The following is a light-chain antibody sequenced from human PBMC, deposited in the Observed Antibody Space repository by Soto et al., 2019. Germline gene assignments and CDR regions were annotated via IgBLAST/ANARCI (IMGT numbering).Light chain of an antibody. CDR1: QSVLYSSNNKNY. V-gene: IGKV4-1*01. CDR3: QQYDSTPLT. Sequence: DIVMTQSLDSLAVSLGERATINCKSSQSVLYSSNNKNYLAWYQQKPGQPPKLLIYWASTRESGVPDRFSGSGSGTDFTLTISSLQAEDVAVYYCQQYDSTPLTFGGGTTVEIK. J-gene: IGKJ4*01. CDR2: WAS.